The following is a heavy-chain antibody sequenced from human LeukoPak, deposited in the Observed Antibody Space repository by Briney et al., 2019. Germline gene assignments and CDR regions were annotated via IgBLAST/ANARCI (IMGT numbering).Heavy chain of an antibody. CDR1: GGSLSSSSYY. CDR3: ARALDEGARFDY. J-gene: IGHJ4*02. V-gene: IGHV4-39*01. CDR2: IYYSGST. Sequence: SETLSLTCTVSGGSLSSSSYYWGWLRQPPGKGLEWLGSIYYSGSTYYNPSLKSRVTISVDTSKNQFSLKLSSVTAAGTAVYYCARALDEGARFDYWGQGTLVTVSS.